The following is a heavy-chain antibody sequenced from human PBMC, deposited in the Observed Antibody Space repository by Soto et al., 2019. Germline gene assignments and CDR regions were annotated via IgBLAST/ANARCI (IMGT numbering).Heavy chain of an antibody. Sequence: AGGSLRLSCAASGFTFSSYGMHWVRQAPGKGLEWVAVISYDGSNKYYADSVKGRFTISRDNSKNTLYLQMNSLRAEDTAVYYCAKNPSFLYCSSTSCYMDYWGQGTLVTVSS. CDR2: ISYDGSNK. D-gene: IGHD2-2*02. CDR1: GFTFSSYG. CDR3: AKNPSFLYCSSTSCYMDY. J-gene: IGHJ4*02. V-gene: IGHV3-30*18.